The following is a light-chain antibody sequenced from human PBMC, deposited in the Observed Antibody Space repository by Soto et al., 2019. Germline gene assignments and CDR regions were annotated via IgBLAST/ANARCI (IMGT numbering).Light chain of an antibody. CDR3: RQYSIWRT. V-gene: IGKV3-15*01. Sequence: EIVMTQSPATLSLSPGERATLSCRASESVSNNLAWYQQKAGQAPRLLIYGASTRATGIPARFSGSGSGTEFTLTISSLQSEDFAVYYCRQYSIWRTLGQGTKVDIK. CDR2: GAS. J-gene: IGKJ1*01. CDR1: ESVSNN.